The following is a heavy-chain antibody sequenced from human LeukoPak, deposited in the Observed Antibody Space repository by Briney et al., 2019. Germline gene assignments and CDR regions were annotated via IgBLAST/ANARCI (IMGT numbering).Heavy chain of an antibody. J-gene: IGHJ3*02. CDR2: FDPEDGET. D-gene: IGHD2-15*01. V-gene: IGHV1-24*01. CDR1: GYTLTELS. CDR3: ATGRDIVVVVADYAFDI. Sequence: ASVKVSCKVSGYTLTELSTHWVRQAPGKGLEWMGGFDPEDGETIYAQKFQGRVTMTKDTSTDTAYMELSSLRSEDTAVYYCATGRDIVVVVADYAFDIWGQGTMVTVSS.